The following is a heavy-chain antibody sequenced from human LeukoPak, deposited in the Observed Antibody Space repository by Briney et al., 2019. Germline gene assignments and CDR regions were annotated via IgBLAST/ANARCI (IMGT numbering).Heavy chain of an antibody. CDR1: GFTFDDYA. J-gene: IGHJ4*02. CDR3: VLNYYYDDSGHSLHRTNDY. CDR2: VSWDAKI. Sequence: GGSVTHSCAASGFTFDDYAMHWVRQAPGKGLEWVSGVSWDAKIGYADSVKGRFTVSRDNAKKSLYLQMNGLRAEDTAFYYCVLNYYYDDSGHSLHRTNDYWGQGTLVSVSS. V-gene: IGHV3-9*01. D-gene: IGHD3-22*01.